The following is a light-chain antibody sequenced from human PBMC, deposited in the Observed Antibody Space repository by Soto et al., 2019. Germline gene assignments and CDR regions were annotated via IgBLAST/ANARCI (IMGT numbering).Light chain of an antibody. CDR2: EAS. CDR3: QELNSYRQP. CDR1: QALSNY. Sequence: VTKSAASVSASVEHTVTITCLASQALSNYFAWYQHKPGKARKLLIYEASVLQIGVPSRFSGSGSETEFPLAIDRLQAEDFATYSCQELNSYRQPFAAGTKVDIK. J-gene: IGKJ4*02. V-gene: IGKV1-9*01.